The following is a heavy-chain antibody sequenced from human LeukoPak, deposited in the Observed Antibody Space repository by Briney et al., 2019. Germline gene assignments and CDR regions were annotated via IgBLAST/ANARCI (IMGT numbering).Heavy chain of an antibody. J-gene: IGHJ4*02. CDR3: ARGPDFDWPDS. CDR2: INPNSGGT. V-gene: IGHV1-2*02. D-gene: IGHD3-9*01. Sequence: ASGNVSCNSSVYTFTVYYMHWGRQAPGQGLELMGWINPNSGGTNYAQKFHVRVTMTRDTSISTAYMELSRLRSDDTAVYYCARGPDFDWPDSWGQGTLVTVSP. CDR1: VYTFTVYY.